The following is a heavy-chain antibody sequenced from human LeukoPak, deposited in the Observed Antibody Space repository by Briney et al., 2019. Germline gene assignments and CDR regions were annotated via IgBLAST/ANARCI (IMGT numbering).Heavy chain of an antibody. J-gene: IGHJ4*02. CDR1: GGSISSSGYY. D-gene: IGHD3-22*01. CDR2: INHSGST. V-gene: IGHV4-39*07. CDR3: ARVARRAYYDSSGSLLDY. Sequence: SETLSLTCTVSGGSISSSGYYWSWIRQPPGKGLEWIGEINHSGSTNYNPSLKSRVTISVDTSKNQFSLKLSSVTAADTAVYYCARVARRAYYDSSGSLLDYWGQGTLVTVSS.